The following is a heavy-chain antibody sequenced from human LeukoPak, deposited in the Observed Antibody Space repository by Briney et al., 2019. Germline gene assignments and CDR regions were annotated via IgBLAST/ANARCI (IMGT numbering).Heavy chain of an antibody. CDR1: GFTFSDYN. J-gene: IGHJ4*02. CDR3: ARVENYDILTGYCDY. V-gene: IGHV3-11*01. D-gene: IGHD3-9*01. Sequence: GGSLRLSCAASGFTFSDYNMRWIRQAPGKGLEWVSSISRSGSTKYYADSVKGRFTISRDNAKNSLYLQMNSLRAEDTAVYYCARVENYDILTGYCDYWGQGTLVTVSS. CDR2: ISRSGSTK.